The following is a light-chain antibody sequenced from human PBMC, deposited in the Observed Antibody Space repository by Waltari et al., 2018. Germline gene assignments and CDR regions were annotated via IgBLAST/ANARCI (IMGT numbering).Light chain of an antibody. CDR3: QQYSTSPTWT. Sequence: DIAFTQSPGTPSLSPGERATTSCRASQSVTSSFLAWYQQKPGQAPRILIYGGSSRATGIPDRFSGSGSGTDFTLTISRLEPEDFAVYYCQQYSTSPTWTFGQGTKVEIK. CDR1: QSVTSSF. V-gene: IGKV3-20*01. J-gene: IGKJ1*01. CDR2: GGS.